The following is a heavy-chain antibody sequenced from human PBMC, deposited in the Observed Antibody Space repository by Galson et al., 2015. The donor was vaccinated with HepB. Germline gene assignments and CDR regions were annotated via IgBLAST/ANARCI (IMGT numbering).Heavy chain of an antibody. CDR3: VRDGSGYDYDNSFDI. CDR1: GFTFKSYA. J-gene: IGHJ3*02. D-gene: IGHD3-22*01. CDR2: ISNNGGAT. Sequence: SLRLSCAASGFTFKSYAMHWVRQAPEKGLEYVSTISNNGGATYYAKSVKGRFTISRDNSKNTLYLQLGSLRAEDMAVYYCVRDGSGYDYDNSFDIWGQGTTVTVSS. V-gene: IGHV3-64*01.